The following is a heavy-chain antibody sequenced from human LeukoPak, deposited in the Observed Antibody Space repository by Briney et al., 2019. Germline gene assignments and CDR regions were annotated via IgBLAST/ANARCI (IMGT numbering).Heavy chain of an antibody. J-gene: IGHJ6*03. D-gene: IGHD2-15*01. Sequence: SETLSLTCTVSGGYLSSYYWTWIRQPPGKGLEWIGYIYYSGSTNYNPSLKSRVTISVDTSKNQFSLQLNSVTPEDTAVYYCARDVYVFGRSYYYYYMDVWGKGTTVTVSS. V-gene: IGHV4-59*12. CDR2: IYYSGST. CDR3: ARDVYVFGRSYYYYYMDV. CDR1: GGYLSSYY.